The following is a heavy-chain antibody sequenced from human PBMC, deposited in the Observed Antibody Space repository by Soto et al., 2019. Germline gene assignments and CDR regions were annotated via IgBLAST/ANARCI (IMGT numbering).Heavy chain of an antibody. Sequence: GGSLRLSCAASGFTFSSYAMSWVRQAPGKGLEWVSAIGGSGGRTYYGDSVKGRFTFSRDNSKYTLHLKMNSLRAEDTAVYFCAKGTYRDYVYWDHAFDIWGQGTMVTVSS. CDR2: IGGSGGRT. CDR1: GFTFSSYA. D-gene: IGHD4-17*01. V-gene: IGHV3-23*01. CDR3: AKGTYRDYVYWDHAFDI. J-gene: IGHJ3*02.